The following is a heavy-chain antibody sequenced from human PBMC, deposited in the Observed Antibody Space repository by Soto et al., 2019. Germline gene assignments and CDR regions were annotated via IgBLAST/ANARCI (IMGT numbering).Heavy chain of an antibody. D-gene: IGHD3-10*01. CDR1: GGSISSSSSS. Sequence: PSGTLSLTCTFSGGSISSSSSSWGWVPQSPGKGLEWIASIYYSGSTYYNSSLKSRVTISVDTYKNQFSLKLSSVTAADTAVYYCARHGLVRGLIKPPAYWGQGTLVTVSS. CDR2: IYYSGST. J-gene: IGHJ4*02. V-gene: IGHV4-39*01. CDR3: ARHGLVRGLIKPPAY.